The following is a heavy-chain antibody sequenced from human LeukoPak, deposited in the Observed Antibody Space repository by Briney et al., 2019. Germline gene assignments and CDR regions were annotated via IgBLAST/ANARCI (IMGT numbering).Heavy chain of an antibody. CDR3: ARGLFGEFYYYYYVDV. V-gene: IGHV4-59*01. D-gene: IGHD3-10*02. CDR1: GGSISSYY. Sequence: SETLSLTCTVSGGSISSYYWSWIRQLPGKGLEWIGYVHYTGSTNYIPSLKSRVIISVDTSKNQLSLKLSSVTAADTAVYYCARGLFGEFYYYYYVDVWGKGTTVTVSS. CDR2: VHYTGST. J-gene: IGHJ6*03.